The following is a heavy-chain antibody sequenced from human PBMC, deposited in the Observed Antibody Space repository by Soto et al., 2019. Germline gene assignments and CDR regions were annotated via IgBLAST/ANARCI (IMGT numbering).Heavy chain of an antibody. Sequence: QVQLVQSGAEVKKPGASVKVSCKASGYTFTSYGISWVRQAPGQGLEWMGWISAYNGNTNYAQKLQGRVTMTTDTSTSTAYMEMRRLRSDDTAVSYCARVGIMVRGVISAGMDVWGQGTTVTVSS. D-gene: IGHD3-10*01. CDR2: ISAYNGNT. CDR1: GYTFTSYG. CDR3: ARVGIMVRGVISAGMDV. V-gene: IGHV1-18*01. J-gene: IGHJ6*02.